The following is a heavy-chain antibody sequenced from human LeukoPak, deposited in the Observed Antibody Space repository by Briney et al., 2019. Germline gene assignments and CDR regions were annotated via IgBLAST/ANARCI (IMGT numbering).Heavy chain of an antibody. CDR3: AREASGGYFDY. CDR1: GYTFSSYY. V-gene: IGHV1-46*01. D-gene: IGHD4-23*01. CDR2: INPTGDST. J-gene: IGHJ4*02. Sequence: ASVKVSCKASGYTFSSYYMHWVRQAPGQGLEWVGLINPTGDSTNYAQNFRGRVTMTRDTSTSTVYMDLSSLRSEDTAAYYCAREASGGYFDYWGQGTQVTVSS.